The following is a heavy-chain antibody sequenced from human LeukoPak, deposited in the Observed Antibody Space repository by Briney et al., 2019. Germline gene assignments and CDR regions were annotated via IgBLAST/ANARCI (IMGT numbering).Heavy chain of an antibody. Sequence: GGSLRLSCAASGFTFSSYGMHWVRQAPGKGLEWVAVISYDGSNKYSADSVKGRFTISRDNSKNTLYLQMNSLRAEDTAVYYCAKNQMVVAATWAFDYWGQGTLVTVSS. CDR3: AKNQMVVAATWAFDY. CDR2: ISYDGSNK. CDR1: GFTFSSYG. V-gene: IGHV3-30*18. D-gene: IGHD2-15*01. J-gene: IGHJ4*02.